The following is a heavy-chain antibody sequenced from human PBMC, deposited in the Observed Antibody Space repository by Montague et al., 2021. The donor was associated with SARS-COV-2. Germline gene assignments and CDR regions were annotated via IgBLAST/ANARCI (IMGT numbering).Heavy chain of an antibody. D-gene: IGHD1-26*01. J-gene: IGHJ4*02. Sequence: CAISGDSDSSNSAARNWKRQSPSIGLEQLGRTYYRSKWYNDYAVSVKSRITINPDTSKNQISLQLNSVTPEDTAVYYCARTSASSDYWGQGTLVTVSS. V-gene: IGHV6-1*01. CDR3: ARTSASSDY. CDR2: TYYRSKWYN. CDR1: GDSDSSNSAA.